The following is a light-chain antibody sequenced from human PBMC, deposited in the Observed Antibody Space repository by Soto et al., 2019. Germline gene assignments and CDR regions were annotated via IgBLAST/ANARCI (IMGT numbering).Light chain of an antibody. J-gene: IGKJ2*01. CDR1: QSVSSN. V-gene: IGKV3D-15*01. CDR3: QQCNNWPLYT. CDR2: DYS. Sequence: EIVMTQSQATLSVSPGERASLSCRASQSVSSNLAWYQQKPGKPPRLLIYDYSTRATGIPARFSGSGSGTEFTLTISSLQSEDFAVYYCQQCNNWPLYTFGQGTKLEIK.